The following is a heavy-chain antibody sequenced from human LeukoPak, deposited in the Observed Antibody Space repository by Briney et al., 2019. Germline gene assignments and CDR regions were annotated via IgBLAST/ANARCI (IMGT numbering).Heavy chain of an antibody. CDR2: IYPTDSIT. D-gene: IGHD4-17*01. V-gene: IGHV5-51*01. CDR1: GYDFSTKW. CDR3: ARLAPDYADYWFDP. J-gene: IGHJ5*02. Sequence: PGESLKISCQTSGYDFSTKWIGWVRQMPGKGLEWMGIIYPTDSITRYSPSFQGHVSISVDTSINPAYLQWASLRPSDTAMYFCARLAPDYADYWFDPWGQGALVTVSS.